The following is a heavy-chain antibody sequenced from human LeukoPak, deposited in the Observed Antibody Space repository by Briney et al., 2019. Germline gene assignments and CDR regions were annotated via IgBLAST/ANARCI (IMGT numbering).Heavy chain of an antibody. CDR2: INPSGGST. D-gene: IGHD3-22*01. CDR1: GYTFTSYY. V-gene: IGHV1-46*01. J-gene: IGHJ3*02. Sequence: GASVKDSCKASGYTFTSYYMHWGRPAPGQGLEWMGIINPSGGSTSYAQKFQGRVTMTRDMSTSTVYMELSSLRSEDTAVYYCARWARQYYDSSGYLGGYAFDIWGQGTMVTVSS. CDR3: ARWARQYYDSSGYLGGYAFDI.